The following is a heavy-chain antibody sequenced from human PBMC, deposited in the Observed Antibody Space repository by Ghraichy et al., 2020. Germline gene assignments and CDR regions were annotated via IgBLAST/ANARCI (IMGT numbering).Heavy chain of an antibody. CDR2: ISSSSSSTI. CDR1: GFNFRDYT. D-gene: IGHD4-11*01. Sequence: GESLNISCAAPGFNFRDYTMNWVRQAPGKGLEWLSYISSSSSSTIYYADSVEGRFFISRDNAKSSLFLQLTSLRVEDTALYYCARGPPARRTILPVTTGGPFDLWGQGTMVTVSS. CDR3: ARGPPARRTILPVTTGGPFDL. J-gene: IGHJ3*01. V-gene: IGHV3-48*01.